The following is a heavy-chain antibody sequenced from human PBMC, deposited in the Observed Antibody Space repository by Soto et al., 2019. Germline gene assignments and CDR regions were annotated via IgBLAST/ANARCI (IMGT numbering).Heavy chain of an antibody. CDR3: ARPIVGATSDYGVDV. D-gene: IGHD1-26*01. Sequence: ASVKVSCKASGYTFTGYYMHWVRQAPGQGLEWMGWINPNSGGTNYAQKFQGRVTMTRDTSISTAYMELSRLRSDDTAVYYCARPIVGATSDYGVDVWGQGTTVTVSS. V-gene: IGHV1-2*02. J-gene: IGHJ6*02. CDR2: INPNSGGT. CDR1: GYTFTGYY.